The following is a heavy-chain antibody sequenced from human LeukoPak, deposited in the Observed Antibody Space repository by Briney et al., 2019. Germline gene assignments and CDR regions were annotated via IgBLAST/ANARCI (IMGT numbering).Heavy chain of an antibody. CDR1: GYTFTTYD. J-gene: IGHJ4*02. CDR2: MNPNSGNT. Sequence: GASVKVSCKASGYTFTTYDINWVRQATGQGLEGMGWMNPNSGNTGYAQKFHGRVTITRDSSATTAYMELSSMRSEDTAVYYSARGRCVASTNCYYFDSWGQGTLVTVSS. V-gene: IGHV1-8*01. D-gene: IGHD2-2*01. CDR3: ARGRCVASTNCYYFDS.